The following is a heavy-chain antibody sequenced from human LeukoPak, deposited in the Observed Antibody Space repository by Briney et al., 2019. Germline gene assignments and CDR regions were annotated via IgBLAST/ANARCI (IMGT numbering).Heavy chain of an antibody. CDR2: IKQDGSEK. D-gene: IGHD6-19*01. CDR3: ARVRTGSIAVAGTWGYYFDY. CDR1: GFTFSSYW. J-gene: IGHJ4*02. Sequence: GGSLRLSCAASGFTFSSYWMSWVRQAPGKGLEWVANIKQDGSEKYYVDSVKGRFTISRDNAKNSLYLQMNSLRAEDTAVYYCARVRTGSIAVAGTWGYYFDYWGQGTLVTVSS. V-gene: IGHV3-7*01.